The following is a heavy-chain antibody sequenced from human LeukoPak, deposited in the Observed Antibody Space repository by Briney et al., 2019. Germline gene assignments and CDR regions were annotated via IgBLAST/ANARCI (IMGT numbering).Heavy chain of an antibody. CDR2: IIPIFGTA. J-gene: IGHJ3*02. Sequence: SVKVSCKASGGTFSSYAISWVRQAPGQGLEWMGGIIPIFGTANYAQKFQGRVTMTTDTSTSTAYMELRSLRSDDTVVYYCARQTYYHGSGRFQNFNDAFDIWGQGTMVTVPS. D-gene: IGHD3-10*01. V-gene: IGHV1-69*05. CDR1: GGTFSSYA. CDR3: ARQTYYHGSGRFQNFNDAFDI.